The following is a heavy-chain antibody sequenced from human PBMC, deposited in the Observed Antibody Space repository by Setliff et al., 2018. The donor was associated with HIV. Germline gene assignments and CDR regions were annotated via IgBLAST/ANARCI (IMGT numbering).Heavy chain of an antibody. CDR1: GYSISTAYY. CDR2: VYHSGTT. V-gene: IGHV4-38-2*01. Sequence: PSETLSLTCAVSGYSISTAYYWGWIRQPPGKGLEWIGSVYHSGTTYYNPSLKSRVTISVDTSKNQFSLKLSSVTAADTALYYCARRSTVARGVDCFDLWGQGTQVTVSS. CDR3: ARRSTVARGVDCFDL. D-gene: IGHD3-10*01. J-gene: IGHJ4*02.